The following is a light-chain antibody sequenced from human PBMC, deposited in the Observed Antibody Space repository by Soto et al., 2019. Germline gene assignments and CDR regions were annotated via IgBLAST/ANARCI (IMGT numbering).Light chain of an antibody. CDR2: DVI. CDR3: SSYTSSSTRV. V-gene: IGLV2-14*01. Sequence: QSALTQPASVSGSPGQSITISCTGTSSEVGGYNYVSWYQQHPGKAPKLMIYDVINRPSGVSNRFSGSKSGNTASLTISGLQAEDEADYYCSSYTSSSTRVFGGGTKLTVL. J-gene: IGLJ2*01. CDR1: SSEVGGYNY.